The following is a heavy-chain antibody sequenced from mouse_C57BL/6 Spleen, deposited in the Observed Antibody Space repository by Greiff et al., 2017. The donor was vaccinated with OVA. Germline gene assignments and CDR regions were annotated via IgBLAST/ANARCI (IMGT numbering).Heavy chain of an antibody. CDR3: ARHAYGSSPHWYFDV. Sequence: VQLKESGGDLVKPGGSLKLSCAASGFTFSSYGMSWVRQTPDKRLEWVATISSGGSYTYYPDSVKGRFTICRDNAKNTLYLQMSSLKSEDTAMYYCARHAYGSSPHWYFDVWGTGTTVTVSS. CDR1: GFTFSSYG. J-gene: IGHJ1*03. CDR2: ISSGGSYT. D-gene: IGHD1-1*01. V-gene: IGHV5-6*01.